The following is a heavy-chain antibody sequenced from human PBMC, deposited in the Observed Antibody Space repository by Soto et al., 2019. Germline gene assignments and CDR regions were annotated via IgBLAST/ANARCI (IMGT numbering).Heavy chain of an antibody. Sequence: QVQLVQSGAEVKKPGSSVKVSCKASGGTFSSYAISWVRQAPGQGLEWMGGIIPIFGTANYAQKFQGRVTITADESTSTAYMELSSLRSEDTAVYYCGVYMKNYSGSPRYWYFDLWGRGTLVTVSS. CDR1: GGTFSSYA. J-gene: IGHJ2*01. V-gene: IGHV1-69*12. D-gene: IGHD1-26*01. CDR3: GVYMKNYSGSPRYWYFDL. CDR2: IIPIFGTA.